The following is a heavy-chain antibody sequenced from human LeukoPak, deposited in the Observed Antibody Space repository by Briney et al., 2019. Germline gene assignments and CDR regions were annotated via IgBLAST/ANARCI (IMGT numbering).Heavy chain of an antibody. Sequence: SVKVSCKASGGTFSSYAINWVRQAPGQGLEWMGRIIPILDIANYAQKFQGRVTITADKSTTTAYMELSSLRSEDTAVYYCARAYYDSSGYYYGLPSHWYFDLWGRGTLVTVSS. J-gene: IGHJ2*01. D-gene: IGHD3-22*01. CDR1: GGTFSSYA. V-gene: IGHV1-69*04. CDR2: IIPILDIA. CDR3: ARAYYDSSGYYYGLPSHWYFDL.